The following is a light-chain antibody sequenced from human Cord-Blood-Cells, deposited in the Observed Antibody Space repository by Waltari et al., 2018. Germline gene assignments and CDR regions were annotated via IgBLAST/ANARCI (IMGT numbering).Light chain of an antibody. Sequence: VLTPSPGTLSLSPGESALLPYRASQRVSSSYLTWYQQTPGQAPRLLIYGASSSATGIPDRCSGSRSGTDVTLSISRLEPEDFAVYCSQQYRSAPRTFGQGTKVEIK. J-gene: IGKJ1*01. CDR3: QQYRSAPRT. V-gene: IGKV3-20*01. CDR1: QRVSSSY. CDR2: GAS.